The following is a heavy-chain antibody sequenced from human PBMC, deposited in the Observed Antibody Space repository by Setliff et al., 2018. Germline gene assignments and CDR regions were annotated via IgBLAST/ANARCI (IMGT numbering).Heavy chain of an antibody. D-gene: IGHD2-2*01. CDR3: TRDTNIVVVPPHRTAFDI. V-gene: IGHV1-18*01. J-gene: IGHJ3*02. CDR2: ISPYNGYI. Sequence: ASVKVSCKASGYTFSTYGIAWVRQAPGQGLEWMGWISPYNGYIIYAHKFQGRVTMTADTSTGTADMELRNLRSDDTAVYYCTRDTNIVVVPPHRTAFDIWGQGTMVTVSS. CDR1: GYTFSTYG.